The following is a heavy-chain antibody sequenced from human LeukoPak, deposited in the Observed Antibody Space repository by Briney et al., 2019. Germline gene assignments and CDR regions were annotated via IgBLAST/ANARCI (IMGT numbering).Heavy chain of an antibody. J-gene: IGHJ6*03. V-gene: IGHV4-30-4*01. CDR2: IYYSGSS. D-gene: IGHD3-10*01. CDR1: GGSINNGGYY. Sequence: SQTLSLTCTVSGGSINNGGYYWSWIRQHPGKGLEWIGYIYYSGSSYYNPSLKSRVTISVDTSKNQFSLKLSSVTAADTAVYYCARDPDTYYYGSGREEYEYMDVWGKGTTVTVSS. CDR3: ARDPDTYYYGSGREEYEYMDV.